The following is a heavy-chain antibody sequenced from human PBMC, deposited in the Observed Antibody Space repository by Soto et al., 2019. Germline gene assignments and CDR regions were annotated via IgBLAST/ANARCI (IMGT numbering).Heavy chain of an antibody. CDR2: IYYSGST. CDR3: ARDLLYYYGSGTSGGYYYYGMDV. J-gene: IGHJ6*02. Sequence: SETLSLTCTVSGGSISSYYWSWIRQPPGKGLEWIGYIYYSGSTNYNPSLKSRVTISVDTSKNQFSLKLSSVTAADTAVYYCARDLLYYYGSGTSGGYYYYGMDVWGQGTTVTVSS. CDR1: GGSISSYY. D-gene: IGHD3-10*01. V-gene: IGHV4-59*01.